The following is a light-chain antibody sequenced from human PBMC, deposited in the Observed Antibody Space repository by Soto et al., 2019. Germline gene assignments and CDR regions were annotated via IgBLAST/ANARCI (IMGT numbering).Light chain of an antibody. J-gene: IGLJ2*01. CDR3: SSDAGNVV. V-gene: IGLV2-8*01. CDR2: EVS. Sequence: QSALTQPPSASGSPGQSVTISCTGTSSDVGGYNYVSWYQQHPGKAPKLMIYEVSKRPSGVPDRFSGSKSGNTASLTVSGLQAEDEADYYCSSDAGNVVFGGGTKVTVL. CDR1: SSDVGGYNY.